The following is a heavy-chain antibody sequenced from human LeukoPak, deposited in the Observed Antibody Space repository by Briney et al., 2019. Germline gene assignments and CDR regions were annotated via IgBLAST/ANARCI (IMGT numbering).Heavy chain of an antibody. J-gene: IGHJ4*02. CDR3: AKATGYTYGYYYFDY. Sequence: GGSLRLSCVASGFTFSSYGMHWVRQAPGKGLEWVAVIWYDGSNKYYADSVKGRFTISRDNSKNTLYLQMNSLRAEDTAVYYCAKATGYTYGYYYFDYWGQGTLVTVSS. CDR2: IWYDGSNK. V-gene: IGHV3-33*06. D-gene: IGHD5-18*01. CDR1: GFTFSSYG.